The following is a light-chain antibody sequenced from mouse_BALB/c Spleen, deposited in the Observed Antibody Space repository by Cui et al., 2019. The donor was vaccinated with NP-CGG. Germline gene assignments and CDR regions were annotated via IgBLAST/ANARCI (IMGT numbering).Light chain of an antibody. CDR1: TGAVTTSNY. J-gene: IGLJ1*01. Sequence: QAVVTQESALTTSPGETVTLTCRSSTGAVTTSNYANWVQEKPDHLFTGLTGGTNNRAPGVPARFSGSLIGDKAALTITGAQTEDEAIYFCALWYSNHWVFGGGTKLTVV. V-gene: IGLV1*01. CDR3: ALWYSNHWV. CDR2: GTN.